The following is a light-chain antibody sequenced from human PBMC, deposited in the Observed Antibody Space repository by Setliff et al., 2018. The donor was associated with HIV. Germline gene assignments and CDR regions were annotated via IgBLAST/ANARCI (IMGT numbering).Light chain of an antibody. CDR2: DLN. CDR1: SSDVRDYY. V-gene: IGLV2-11*01. Sequence: QSALTQPRSVSGSPGQSVTISCTGTSSDVRDYYVSWYQQHPGKVPKLLIYDLNKRPSGVPDRFSGSKSGNTASLTISGLQAEDEADYYCCSYLGTYSMVFGGGTQLTVL. CDR3: CSYLGTYSMV. J-gene: IGLJ3*02.